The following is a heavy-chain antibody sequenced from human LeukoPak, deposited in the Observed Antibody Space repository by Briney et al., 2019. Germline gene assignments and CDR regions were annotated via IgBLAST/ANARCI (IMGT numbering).Heavy chain of an antibody. CDR3: AKDPLAYNSGWYYFDY. D-gene: IGHD6-19*01. Sequence: GGSLRLSCAASGFTFDDYTMHWVRQAPGKGLEWVSLISWDGGSTYYADSVKGRFTISRDNSKNSLYLQMNSLRTEDTAVYYCAKDPLAYNSGWYYFDYWGQGTLVTVSS. V-gene: IGHV3-43*01. CDR1: GFTFDDYT. J-gene: IGHJ4*02. CDR2: ISWDGGST.